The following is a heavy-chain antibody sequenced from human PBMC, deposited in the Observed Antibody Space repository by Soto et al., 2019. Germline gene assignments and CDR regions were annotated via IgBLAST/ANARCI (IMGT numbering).Heavy chain of an antibody. CDR3: ARALKGGSSLDV. Sequence: GGSLRLSCAASGFTFSSYDMHWVRQATGKGLEWVSAIGTAGDTYYPGSVKGRFTISRENAKNSLYLQMNSLRAEDTAVYYCARALKGGSSLDVWGQGTTVTVSS. J-gene: IGHJ6*02. V-gene: IGHV3-13*01. D-gene: IGHD6-13*01. CDR2: IGTAGDT. CDR1: GFTFSSYD.